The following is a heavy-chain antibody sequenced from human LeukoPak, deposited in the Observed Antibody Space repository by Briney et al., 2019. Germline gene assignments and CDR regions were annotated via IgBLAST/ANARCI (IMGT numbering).Heavy chain of an antibody. CDR3: ARFIVRGVIREFDY. V-gene: IGHV4-31*03. Sequence: SQTLCLTCTVSGGSISSGGYYWSCIRQHPGKGLEWIGYIYYSGSTYYNPSLKSRVTISVDTSKNQFSLKLSSVTAADTAVYYCARFIVRGVIREFDYWGLGTLVTVSS. J-gene: IGHJ4*02. D-gene: IGHD3-10*01. CDR1: GGSISSGGYY. CDR2: IYYSGST.